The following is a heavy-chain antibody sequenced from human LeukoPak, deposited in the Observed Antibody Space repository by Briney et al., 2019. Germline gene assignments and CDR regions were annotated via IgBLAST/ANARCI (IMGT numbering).Heavy chain of an antibody. Sequence: GGSLRLPCAASGFTFSSYSMNWVRQAPGKGLEWVSSISSSSSYIYYADSVKGRFTISRDNAKNSMYLQMKSLRAEDTAVYYCARGGLRHLNIDYWGQGTLVTVSS. CDR3: ARGGLRHLNIDY. CDR2: ISSSSSYI. J-gene: IGHJ4*02. V-gene: IGHV3-21*01. CDR1: GFTFSSYS. D-gene: IGHD3-16*01.